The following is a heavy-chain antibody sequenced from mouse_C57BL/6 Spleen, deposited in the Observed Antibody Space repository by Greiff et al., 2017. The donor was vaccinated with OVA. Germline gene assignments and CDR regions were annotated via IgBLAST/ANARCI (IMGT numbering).Heavy chain of an antibody. V-gene: IGHV1-80*01. D-gene: IGHD1-1*02. J-gene: IGHJ4*01. CDR2: IYPGDGDT. CDR1: GYAFSSYW. CDR3: RCGSYGYAMDY. Sequence: VQLKESGAELVKPGASVKISCKASGYAFSSYWMNWVKQRPGKGLEWIGQIYPGDGDTNYNGKFKGKATLTADKSSSTAYMQLSSLTSEDSAVYFCRCGSYGYAMDYWGQGTSVTVSS.